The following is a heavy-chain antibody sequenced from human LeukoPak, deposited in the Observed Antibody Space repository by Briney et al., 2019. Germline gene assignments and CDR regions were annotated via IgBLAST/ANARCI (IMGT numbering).Heavy chain of an antibody. CDR2: MNPNSGNT. V-gene: IGHV1-8*01. CDR3: ATTVTPFDY. CDR1: GYTFTSYD. D-gene: IGHD4-17*01. Sequence: ASVKVSCKASGYTFTSYDINWVRQATGQGLEWVGWMNPNSGNTGYAQKLQGRVSMTRDTSISTAYMELSSLTSEDTAIYYCATTVTPFDYWGQGTLVTVSS. J-gene: IGHJ4*02.